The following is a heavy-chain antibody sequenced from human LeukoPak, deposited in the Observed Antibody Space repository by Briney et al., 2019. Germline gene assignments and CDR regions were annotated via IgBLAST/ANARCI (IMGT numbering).Heavy chain of an antibody. Sequence: ASVRVSCKASGYTFTSYAMNWVRQAPGQGLEWMGWINTNTGNPTYAQGFTGRVVFSLDTSVSTAYLQISSLKAEDTAVYFCARVRDTALTDYWGQGTLVTVSS. V-gene: IGHV7-4-1*02. CDR1: GYTFTSYA. J-gene: IGHJ4*02. D-gene: IGHD5-18*01. CDR2: INTNTGNP. CDR3: ARVRDTALTDY.